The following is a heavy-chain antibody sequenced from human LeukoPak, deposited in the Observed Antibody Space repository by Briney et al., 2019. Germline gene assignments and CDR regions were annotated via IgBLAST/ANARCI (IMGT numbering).Heavy chain of an antibody. V-gene: IGHV4-39*07. CDR1: GASISSSIHY. J-gene: IGHJ5*02. D-gene: IGHD6-19*01. Sequence: SETLSLTCAVSGASISSSIHYWGWVRQPPGKGLEWIGSVYYSGSTNYNPSLKSRVTISVDTSKNQFSLKLSSVTAADTAVYYCARHSGWYKSRGHNWFDPWGQGTLVTVSS. CDR3: ARHSGWYKSRGHNWFDP. CDR2: VYYSGST.